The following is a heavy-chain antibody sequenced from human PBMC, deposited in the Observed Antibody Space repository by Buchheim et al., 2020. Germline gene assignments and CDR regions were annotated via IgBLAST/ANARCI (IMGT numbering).Heavy chain of an antibody. CDR2: ISDTNNE. V-gene: IGHV3-30*04. D-gene: IGHD3-16*01. Sequence: QVHLVESGGGVVQPGRSLRLSCAASGFTFNTYGMHWVRQAPGKGLEWVAVISDTNNEYYADSVKGRFTISRDTSSSTLYLQMNSLRPEDTAVYYCARSDGGAVVNPERWGQGAL. CDR3: ARSDGGAVVNPER. CDR1: GFTFNTYG. J-gene: IGHJ4*02.